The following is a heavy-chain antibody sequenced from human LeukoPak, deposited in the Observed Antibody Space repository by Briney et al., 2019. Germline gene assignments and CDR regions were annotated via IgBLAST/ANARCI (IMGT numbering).Heavy chain of an antibody. CDR2: IYHSGST. J-gene: IGHJ4*02. D-gene: IGHD6-19*01. Sequence: SETLSLTCTVSGYSISSGYYWGWIRQPPGKGLEWIGSIYHSGSTYYNPSLKSRDTISVDTSKNQFSLKLSSVTAADTAVYYCARGLYSSGWYVPAGVYYFDYWGQGTLVTVSS. CDR3: ARGLYSSGWYVPAGVYYFDY. CDR1: GYSISSGYY. V-gene: IGHV4-38-2*02.